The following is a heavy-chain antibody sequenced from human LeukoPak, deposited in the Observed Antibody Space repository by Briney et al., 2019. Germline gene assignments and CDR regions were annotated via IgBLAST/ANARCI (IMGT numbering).Heavy chain of an antibody. CDR1: GFTFTNAW. D-gene: IGHD6-19*01. CDR3: ARGMEKQWLNY. CDR2: IKQDGSEK. Sequence: GGSLRLSCAASGFTFTNAWMNWVRQAPGKGLEWVANIKQDGSEKYYVDSVKGRFTISRDNAKNSLYLQMSSLRAEDTALYYCARGMEKQWLNYWGQGTLVTVSS. J-gene: IGHJ4*02. V-gene: IGHV3-7*01.